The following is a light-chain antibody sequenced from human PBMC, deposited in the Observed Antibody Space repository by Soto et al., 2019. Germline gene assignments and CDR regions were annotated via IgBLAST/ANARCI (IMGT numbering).Light chain of an antibody. CDR3: QQYGSSPLFT. J-gene: IGKJ3*01. CDR1: QSVSSSY. CDR2: GAS. Sequence: EIVLTQSPGTLSLSPGERATLSCRASQSVSSSYLAWYQQKPGQAPRLLIYGASGRATGIPDRFSGSGSGTAFTLTISRLEPEDFAVCYCQQYGSSPLFTFGPGTKVDIK. V-gene: IGKV3-20*01.